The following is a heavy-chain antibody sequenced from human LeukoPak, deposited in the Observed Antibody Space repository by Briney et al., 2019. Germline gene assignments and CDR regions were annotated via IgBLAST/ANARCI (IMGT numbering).Heavy chain of an antibody. J-gene: IGHJ4*02. CDR3: ARAGGVRPTGGSYSSQKYYFDY. Sequence: PSETLSLTCTVSGGSISSYYWRWIRQPAGKGLEWIGRIYTSGSTNYNPSLKSRVTMSVDMSKNQFSLKLSSVTAADTAVYYCARAGGVRPTGGSYSSQKYYFDYWGQGTLVTVSS. CDR1: GGSISSYY. D-gene: IGHD1-26*01. CDR2: IYTSGST. V-gene: IGHV4-4*07.